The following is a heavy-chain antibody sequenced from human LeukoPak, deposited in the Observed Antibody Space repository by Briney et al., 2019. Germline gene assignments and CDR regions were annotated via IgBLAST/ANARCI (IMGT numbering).Heavy chain of an antibody. V-gene: IGHV4-39*07. CDR1: GGSISSSSYY. CDR3: ARGSAYDFWSGYLSPHGYYYYMDV. D-gene: IGHD3/OR15-3a*01. J-gene: IGHJ6*03. Sequence: SETLSLTCTVSGGSISSSSYYWGWIRQPPGKGLEWIGSIYYSGSTYYNPSLKSRVTISVDTSKNQFSLKLSSVTAADTAVYYCARGSAYDFWSGYLSPHGYYYYMDVWGKGTTVTVSS. CDR2: IYYSGST.